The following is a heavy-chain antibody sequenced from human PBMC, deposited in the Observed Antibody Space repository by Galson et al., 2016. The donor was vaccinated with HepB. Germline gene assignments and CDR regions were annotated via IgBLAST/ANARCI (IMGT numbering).Heavy chain of an antibody. CDR1: GFTFSTCS. CDR3: ASQKRKHGSGWYFAFDI. V-gene: IGHV3-30-3*01. CDR2: ISYDGSNK. J-gene: IGHJ3*02. D-gene: IGHD6-19*01. Sequence: SLRLSCAASGFTFSTCSMHWVRQAPGKGLEWVAVISYDGSNKYYADSVKGRFTISRDNSKNTLYLQMNRVGSEDTAVYYCASQKRKHGSGWYFAFDIWGRGTMVTVSS.